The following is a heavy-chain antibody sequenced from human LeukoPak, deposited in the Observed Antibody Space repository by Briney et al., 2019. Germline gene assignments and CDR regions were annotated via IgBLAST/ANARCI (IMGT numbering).Heavy chain of an antibody. V-gene: IGHV4-4*09. CDR3: ARFSRAFDI. CDR2: IYTGGST. Sequence: SETLSLTCTVSGGSISSDYWSWIRQPPGKGLEWIGYIYTGGSTNYNPSLKSRVTISVDTSKTQFSLKLSSVTAADTAVYYCARFSRAFDIWGQGTMVTVSS. J-gene: IGHJ3*02. CDR1: GGSISSDY.